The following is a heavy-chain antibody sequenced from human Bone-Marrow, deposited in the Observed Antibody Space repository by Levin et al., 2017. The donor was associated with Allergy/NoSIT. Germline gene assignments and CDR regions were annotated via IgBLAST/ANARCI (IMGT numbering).Heavy chain of an antibody. V-gene: IGHV3-30*18. Sequence: LSLTCAASGFTFSSYGMHWVRQAPGKGLEWVAVISYDGSNKYYADSVKGRFTISRDNSKNTLYLQMNSLRAEDTAVYYCAKGGSGWYWRYYYYYGMDVWGQGTTVTVSS. D-gene: IGHD6-19*01. J-gene: IGHJ6*02. CDR3: AKGGSGWYWRYYYYYGMDV. CDR2: ISYDGSNK. CDR1: GFTFSSYG.